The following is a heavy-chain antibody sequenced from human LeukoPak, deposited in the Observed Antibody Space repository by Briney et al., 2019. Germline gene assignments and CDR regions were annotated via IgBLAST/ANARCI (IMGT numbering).Heavy chain of an antibody. CDR2: ISGSGGST. CDR3: ARRIQLWSRPFDY. J-gene: IGHJ4*02. V-gene: IGHV3-23*01. Sequence: PGRSLRLSCAASGFTFSSYAMSWVRQAPGKGLEWVSAISGSGGSTYYADSVKGRFTISRDNSKNTLYLQMNSLRAEDTAVYYCARRIQLWSRPFDYWGQGTLVTVSS. D-gene: IGHD5-18*01. CDR1: GFTFSSYA.